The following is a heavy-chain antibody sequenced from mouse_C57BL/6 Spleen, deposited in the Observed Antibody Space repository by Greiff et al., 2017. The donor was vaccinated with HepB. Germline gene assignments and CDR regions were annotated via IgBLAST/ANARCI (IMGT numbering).Heavy chain of an antibody. CDR2: IYPGDGDT. J-gene: IGHJ2*01. V-gene: IGHV1-80*01. D-gene: IGHD1-1*01. CDR1: GYAFSSYW. CDR3: ARSGYYYGSSLDY. Sequence: VKLVESGAELVKPGASVKISCKASGYAFSSYWMNWVKQRPGKGLEWIGQIYPGDGDTNYNGKFKGKATLTADKSSSTAYMQLSSLTSEDSAVYFCARSGYYYGSSLDYWGQGTTLTVSS.